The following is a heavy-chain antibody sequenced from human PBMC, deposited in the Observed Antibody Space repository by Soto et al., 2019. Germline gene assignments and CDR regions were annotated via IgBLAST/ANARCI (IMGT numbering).Heavy chain of an antibody. CDR1: GYTFTGYY. J-gene: IGHJ4*02. CDR3: ARSPPRSTYYYGSGSYSFDY. Sequence: ASVKVSCKASGYTFTGYYMHWVRQAPGQGLEWMGWINPNSGGTNYAQKFQGRVTMTRDTSISTAYMELSRLRSDDTAVYYCARSPPRSTYYYGSGSYSFDYWGQGTLVTVSS. CDR2: INPNSGGT. D-gene: IGHD3-10*01. V-gene: IGHV1-2*02.